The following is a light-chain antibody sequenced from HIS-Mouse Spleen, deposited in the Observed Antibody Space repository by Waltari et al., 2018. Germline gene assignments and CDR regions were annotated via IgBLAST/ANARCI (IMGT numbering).Light chain of an antibody. V-gene: IGLV3-10*01. CDR1: ALPKKY. J-gene: IGLJ2*01. CDR3: YSTDSSGNHRV. Sequence: SYELTQPPSVSVSPGHTARITCSGDALPKKYPYWYQQKSGQAPVLVIYVDSKRPSGIPERFSGSSSGTMATLTISGAQVEDEADYYCYSTDSSGNHRVFGGGTKLSVL. CDR2: VDS.